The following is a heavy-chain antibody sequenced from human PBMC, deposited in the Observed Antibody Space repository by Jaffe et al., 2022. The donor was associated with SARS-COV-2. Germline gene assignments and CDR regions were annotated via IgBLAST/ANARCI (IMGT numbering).Heavy chain of an antibody. Sequence: EVQLVESGGGLVQPGGSLRLSCAASGFTFSSYWMSWVRQAPGKGLEWVANIKQDGSEKYYVDSVKGRFTISRDNAKNSLYLQMNSLRAEDTAVYYCARSTEWLTWAQDAFDIWGQGTMVTVSS. J-gene: IGHJ3*02. CDR1: GFTFSSYW. D-gene: IGHD5-12*01. V-gene: IGHV3-7*01. CDR2: IKQDGSEK. CDR3: ARSTEWLTWAQDAFDI.